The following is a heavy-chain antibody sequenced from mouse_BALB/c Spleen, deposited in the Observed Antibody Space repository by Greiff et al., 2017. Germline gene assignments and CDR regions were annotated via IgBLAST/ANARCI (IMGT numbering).Heavy chain of an antibody. V-gene: IGHV2-9*02. Sequence: QVQLKESGPGLVAPSQSLSITCTVSGFSLTSYGVHWVRQPPGKGLEWLGVIWAGGSTNYNSALMSRLSISKDNSKSQVFLKMNSLQTDDTAMYYCARGREDNYGYFDVWGAGTTVTVSS. J-gene: IGHJ1*01. CDR3: ARGREDNYGYFDV. CDR2: IWAGGST. CDR1: GFSLTSYG.